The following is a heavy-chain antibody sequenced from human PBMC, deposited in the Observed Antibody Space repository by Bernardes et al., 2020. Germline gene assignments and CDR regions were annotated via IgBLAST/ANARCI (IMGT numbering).Heavy chain of an antibody. CDR3: ARFQGYSGYDYYFDY. V-gene: IGHV1-18*01. CDR1: GYTFTSYG. D-gene: IGHD5-12*01. CDR2: ISAYNGNT. Sequence: ASVKVSCKASGYTFTSYGISWVRQAPGQGLEWMGWISAYNGNTNYAQKLQGRVTMTTDTSTSTAYMELRSLRSDDTAVYYCARFQGYSGYDYYFDYWGQGTLVTVSS. J-gene: IGHJ4*02.